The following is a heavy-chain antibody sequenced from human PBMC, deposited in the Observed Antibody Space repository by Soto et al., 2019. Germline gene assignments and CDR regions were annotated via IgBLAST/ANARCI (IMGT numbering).Heavy chain of an antibody. CDR3: AKDNSPSADGAGY. V-gene: IGHV3-30*18. Sequence: QVQLVESGGGVVQPGRSLRLSCAASGFTFSSYGMHWVRQAPGKGLEWVAVISYDGSNKYYADSVKGRFTISRDNSKNTLYLQMNSLRAGDTAVYYCAKDNSPSADGAGYWGQGTLVTVSS. D-gene: IGHD4-17*01. CDR1: GFTFSSYG. J-gene: IGHJ4*02. CDR2: ISYDGSNK.